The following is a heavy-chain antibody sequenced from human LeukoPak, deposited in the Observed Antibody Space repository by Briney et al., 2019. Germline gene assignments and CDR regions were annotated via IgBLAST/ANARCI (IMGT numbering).Heavy chain of an antibody. CDR1: GFTFSDYY. CDR3: ARRHCSSTSCPLVDY. CDR2: ITDTGTAI. V-gene: IGHV3-11*04. J-gene: IGHJ4*02. Sequence: GGSLRLSCAASGFTFSDYYMSWIRQAPGKGLEWVSYITDTGTAIYYPDSVKGRFTISRDNAKNSLYLQMNSLRAEDTAVYYCARRHCSSTSCPLVDYWGQGTLVTVSS. D-gene: IGHD2-2*01.